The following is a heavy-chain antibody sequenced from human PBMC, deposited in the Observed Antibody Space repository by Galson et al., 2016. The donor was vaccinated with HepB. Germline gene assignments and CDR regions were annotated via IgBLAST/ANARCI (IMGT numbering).Heavy chain of an antibody. J-gene: IGHJ4*02. Sequence: SLRLSCAASGFRFSGYWMTWVRQAPGKGMEWVANIKGDGSVKYHVDSVRGRFTSSRDHANHLLYLQMNSLRVEETAVYYCAKEDLWSYGDWGQGTLVTVSS. D-gene: IGHD3-3*01. CDR2: IKGDGSVK. CDR3: AKEDLWSYGD. CDR1: GFRFSGYW. V-gene: IGHV3-7*01.